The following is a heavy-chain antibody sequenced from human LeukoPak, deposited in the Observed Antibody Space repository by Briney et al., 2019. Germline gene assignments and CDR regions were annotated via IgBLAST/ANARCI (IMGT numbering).Heavy chain of an antibody. Sequence: GGSLRLSCAASGFTLSSYAMSWVRQAPGKGLEWVSAISVSGNTYHADSVKGRFTISRDSSKNTLYLQMNSLRAEDTAVYYCAKSPIVGATFYFDYWGQGTLVTVSS. CDR2: ISVSGNT. CDR1: GFTLSSYA. J-gene: IGHJ4*02. CDR3: AKSPIVGATFYFDY. V-gene: IGHV3-23*01. D-gene: IGHD1-26*01.